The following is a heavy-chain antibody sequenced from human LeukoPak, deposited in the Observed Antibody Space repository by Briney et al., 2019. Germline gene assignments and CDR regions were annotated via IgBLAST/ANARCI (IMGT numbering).Heavy chain of an antibody. D-gene: IGHD6-19*01. CDR1: GGSISSSSYY. Sequence: SETLSLTCTVSGGSISSSSYYWGWIRQPPGKGLEWIGSIYYSGSTYYNPSLKSRVTISVDTSKNQFSLKLSSVTAADTAVYYCARVIKGGYSSGWLRSAGNFDYWGQGTLVTVSS. CDR3: ARVIKGGYSSGWLRSAGNFDY. J-gene: IGHJ4*02. CDR2: IYYSGST. V-gene: IGHV4-39*07.